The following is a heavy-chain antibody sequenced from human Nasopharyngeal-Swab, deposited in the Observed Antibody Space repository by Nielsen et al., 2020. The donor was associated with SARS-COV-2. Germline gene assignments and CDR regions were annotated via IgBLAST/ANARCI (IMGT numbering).Heavy chain of an antibody. CDR1: GFTFNSYS. Sequence: GESLKISCAGSGFTFNSYSMIWVRQVPGEGLEWVSSISGSGSYVYYADSVKGRFTISRDNAKNLLYLQMNSLRAEDTAVYYCARDGLDYDFWSAYFMDVWGQGTTVTVSS. CDR3: ARDGLDYDFWSAYFMDV. V-gene: IGHV3-21*01. CDR2: ISGSGSYV. D-gene: IGHD3-3*01. J-gene: IGHJ6*02.